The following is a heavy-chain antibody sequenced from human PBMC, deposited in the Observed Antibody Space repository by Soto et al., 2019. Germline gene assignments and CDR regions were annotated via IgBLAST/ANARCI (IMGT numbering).Heavy chain of an antibody. Sequence: GGSLRLSCAASGFTFSSYAMSWVRQAPGKGLEWVSAISGSGGSTYYADSVKGRFTISRDNSKNTLYLQMNSLRAEDTAVYYCAKDLFPGDCSSTSCPGDFDYWGQGTLVTVSS. CDR3: AKDLFPGDCSSTSCPGDFDY. J-gene: IGHJ4*02. CDR2: ISGSGGST. V-gene: IGHV3-23*01. D-gene: IGHD2-2*01. CDR1: GFTFSSYA.